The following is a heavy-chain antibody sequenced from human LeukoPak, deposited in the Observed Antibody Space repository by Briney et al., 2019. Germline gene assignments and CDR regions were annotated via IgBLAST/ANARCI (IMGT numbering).Heavy chain of an antibody. CDR2: IYFSRGT. V-gene: IGHV4-61*01. CDR1: GGSVSSGSFY. D-gene: IGHD2-15*01. CDR3: ARDDVPYSA. Sequence: SETLSLTCTVSGGSVSSGSFYWSWIRQPPGKGLEWIGYIYFSRGTKYNPSLNSRVTISIDTSNNQFSLKLNSATAADTAVYYCARDDVPYSAWGQGTLVTVSS. J-gene: IGHJ5*02.